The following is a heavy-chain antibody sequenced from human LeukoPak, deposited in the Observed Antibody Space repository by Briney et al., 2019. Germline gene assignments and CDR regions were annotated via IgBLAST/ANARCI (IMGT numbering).Heavy chain of an antibody. V-gene: IGHV3-7*03. CDR1: GFTFSSYW. CDR3: ASSMGFWNAEFTSITD. CDR2: IKQDGSEK. Sequence: PGGSLRLSCAASGFTFSSYWMSWVRQAPGKGLEWVANIKQDGSEKYYVDSVKGRFTISRDNAKNSLYLQMNSLRAEDTAVYFCASSMGFWNAEFTSITDWGQGTQVTVSS. D-gene: IGHD1-1*01. J-gene: IGHJ4*02.